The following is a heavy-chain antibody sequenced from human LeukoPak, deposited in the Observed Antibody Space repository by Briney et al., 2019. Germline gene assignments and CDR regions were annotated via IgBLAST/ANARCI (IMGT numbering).Heavy chain of an antibody. J-gene: IGHJ4*02. CDR1: VDSISGYY. V-gene: IGHV4-59*01. CDR3: ARGKYYFDY. CDR2: MYYSGNT. Sequence: PSETLSLTCTVSVDSISGYYWSWVRQPPGKGLEWIGYMYYSGNTNYNPSLKSRLTTSLDTSKNQFSLKLSSVTAADTAVYYCARGKYYFDYWGQGTLVTVSS.